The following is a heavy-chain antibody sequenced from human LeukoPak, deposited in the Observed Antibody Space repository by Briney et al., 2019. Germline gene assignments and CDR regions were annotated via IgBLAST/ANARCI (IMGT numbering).Heavy chain of an antibody. CDR1: GYTFTTYY. CDR2: INPSGGST. D-gene: IGHD3-22*01. CDR3: ARVPKYYYDSSGYYPT. V-gene: IGHV1-46*01. Sequence: ASVKVSCKASGYTFTTYYMHWVRQAPGQGLEWMGIINPSGGSTSYAQKFQGRVTMTRDTSTSTVYMELTSLRSEDTAVYYCARVPKYYYDSSGYYPTWGQGTLVTVSS. J-gene: IGHJ5*02.